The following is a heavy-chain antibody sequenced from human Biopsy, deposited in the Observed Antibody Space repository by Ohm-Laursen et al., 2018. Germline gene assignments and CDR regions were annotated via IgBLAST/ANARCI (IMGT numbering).Heavy chain of an antibody. V-gene: IGHV3-21*01. J-gene: IGHJ4*02. CDR1: GFTFSGFS. CDR3: ARDGEAKYCKHGVCPSDF. Sequence: SLRLSCAASGFTFSGFSMNWVRQAPGKGLEWVSSISASGNHIYNTDSVKGRFTVSRDNGKNSVYLQMNSLRVEDTAVYYCARDGEAKYCKHGVCPSDFWGQGTLVTVSS. D-gene: IGHD2-8*01. CDR2: ISASGNHI.